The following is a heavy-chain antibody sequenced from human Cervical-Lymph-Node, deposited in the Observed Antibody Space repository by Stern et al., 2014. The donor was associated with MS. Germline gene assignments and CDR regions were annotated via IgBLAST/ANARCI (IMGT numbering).Heavy chain of an antibody. D-gene: IGHD1-1*01. V-gene: IGHV5-51*03. J-gene: IGHJ6*02. CDR1: GYTFTNNW. CDR2: IYPDDSDI. CDR3: ARPPPRRKWDDPNYGMDV. Sequence: EVHLVESGAEVKKPGESLKISCKGSGYTFTNNWIAWVRQMPGKGLEWMGIIYPDDSDIRYSPSLQGQVPISADKSISTASLKWSSRKAADSAVYYCARPPPRRKWDDPNYGMDVWGQGTTVTVSS.